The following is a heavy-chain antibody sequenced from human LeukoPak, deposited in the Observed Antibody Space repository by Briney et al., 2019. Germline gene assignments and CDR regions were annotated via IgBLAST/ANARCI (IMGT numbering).Heavy chain of an antibody. CDR1: GYNFTIYW. CDR3: ARHDFGDYVYF. Sequence: GESLKISCKGSGYNFTIYWIGWVRQMPGKGLEWMGIIYPGDSNTGYSPSFQGQVTISADKSISTAYLQWSSLKASDTAMYYCARHDFGDYVYFWGQGTLVTVSS. V-gene: IGHV5-51*01. D-gene: IGHD4-17*01. CDR2: IYPGDSNT. J-gene: IGHJ4*02.